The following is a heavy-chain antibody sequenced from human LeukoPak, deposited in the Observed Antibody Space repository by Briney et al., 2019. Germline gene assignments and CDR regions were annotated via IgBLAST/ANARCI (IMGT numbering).Heavy chain of an antibody. CDR1: GGSFSGYY. V-gene: IGHV4-34*01. Sequence: SETLSLTCAVYGGSFSGYYWSWIRQPPGKGLEWIGEINHSGSTNYNPSLKSRVTISVDTSKNQFSLKLSSVTAADTAVYYCWSWGATTGDNFDYWGQGTLVTVSS. CDR2: INHSGST. D-gene: IGHD1-26*01. J-gene: IGHJ4*02. CDR3: WSWGATTGDNFDY.